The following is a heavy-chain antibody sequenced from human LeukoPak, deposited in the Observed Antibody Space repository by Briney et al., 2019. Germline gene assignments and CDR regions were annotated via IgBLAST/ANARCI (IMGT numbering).Heavy chain of an antibody. CDR2: IYPGDSDT. D-gene: IGHD2-15*01. CDR1: GYSFTSYW. V-gene: IGHV5-51*01. J-gene: IGHJ3*02. CDR3: ARPFTPAKSLADDALDI. Sequence: GESLKISCKGSGYSFTSYWIGWVRQMPGKGLEWMGIIYPGDSDTRYSPSFQGQVTISADKSITTAYLQWSSLKASDTAMYYCARPFTPAKSLADDALDIWGQGTMVTVSS.